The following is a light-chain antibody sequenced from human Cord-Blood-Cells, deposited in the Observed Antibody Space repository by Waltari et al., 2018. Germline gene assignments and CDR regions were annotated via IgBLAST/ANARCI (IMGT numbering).Light chain of an antibody. CDR1: QSVSSRY. Sequence: ETVLTQSPGTLSLSPGERATLSCRASQSVSSRYLAWYQQKPGQAPRLLIYGAASRATGIPDRFSGSGSGTDFTLTISRLEPEDFAVYYCQQYGSSPPGGTFGQGTKVEIK. V-gene: IGKV3-20*01. CDR2: GAA. CDR3: QQYGSSPPGGT. J-gene: IGKJ1*01.